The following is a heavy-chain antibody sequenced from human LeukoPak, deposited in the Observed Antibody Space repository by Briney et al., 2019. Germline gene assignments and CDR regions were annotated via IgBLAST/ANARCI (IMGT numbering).Heavy chain of an antibody. CDR2: INHSGST. CDR1: GGSFSSYY. J-gene: IGHJ4*02. Sequence: KPSETLSLTCAVYGGSFSSYYWSWIRQPPGKGLERIGEINHSGSTNYNPSLKSRVTISVDTSKNQFSLKLSSVTAADTAVYYCARSIRRDGYNFDYWGQGTLVTVSS. CDR3: ARSIRRDGYNFDY. D-gene: IGHD5-24*01. V-gene: IGHV4-34*01.